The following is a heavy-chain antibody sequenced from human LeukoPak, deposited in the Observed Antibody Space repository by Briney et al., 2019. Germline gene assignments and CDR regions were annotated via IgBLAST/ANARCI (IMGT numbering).Heavy chain of an antibody. CDR1: GGSFSGYY. J-gene: IGHJ4*02. D-gene: IGHD6-19*01. CDR2: INHSGST. CDR3: ARTSYYRKYSSGWLRLPFDY. V-gene: IGHV4-34*01. Sequence: SETLSLTCAVYGGSFSGYYWSWIRQPPGKGLEWIGEINHSGSTNYNPSLKSRVTISVDTSKNQFSLKLSSVTAADTAVYYCARTSYYRKYSSGWLRLPFDYWGQGTLVTVSS.